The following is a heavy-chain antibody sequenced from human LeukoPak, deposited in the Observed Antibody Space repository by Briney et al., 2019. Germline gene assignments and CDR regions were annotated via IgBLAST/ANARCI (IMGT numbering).Heavy chain of an antibody. CDR2: IYSGGST. V-gene: IGHV3-53*01. J-gene: IGHJ4*02. CDR1: GFTVSNNY. Sequence: GGSLRLSCAASGFTVSNNYMSWVRQAPGKGLEWFSVIYSGGSTYYADSVKGRFTISRDTSKNTLSLQMNSLRAEDTAVYYCASLSLGHYWGQGTLVTVSS. CDR3: ASLSLGHY. D-gene: IGHD6-6*01.